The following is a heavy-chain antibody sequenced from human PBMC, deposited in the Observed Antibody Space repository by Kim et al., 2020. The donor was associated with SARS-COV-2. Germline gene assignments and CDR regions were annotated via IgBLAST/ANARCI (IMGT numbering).Heavy chain of an antibody. D-gene: IGHD6-13*01. J-gene: IGHJ4*02. CDR2: ISSSSSYI. Sequence: GGSLRLSCAASGFTFSSYSMNWVRQAPGKGLEWVSSISSSSSYIYYADSVKGRFTISRDNAKNSLYLQMNSPRAEDTAVYYCASQYSSNWGNFDYWGQGTLVTVSS. CDR1: GFTFSSYS. CDR3: ASQYSSNWGNFDY. V-gene: IGHV3-21*01.